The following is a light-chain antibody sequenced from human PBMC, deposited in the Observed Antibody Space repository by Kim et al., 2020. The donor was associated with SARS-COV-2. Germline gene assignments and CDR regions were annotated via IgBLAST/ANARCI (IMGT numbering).Light chain of an antibody. CDR3: QTWGTGFQF. CDR2: VNSDGSH. CDR1: SGHYSYA. V-gene: IGLV4-69*01. J-gene: IGLJ2*01. Sequence: QLVLTQSPSASASLGASVKLTCTLSSGHYSYAIAWHQQQPEKGPRYLMKVNSDGSHSKGDGITGRFSGSSSGAERYLTISSLQPEDEADYYCQTWGTGFQFFGGGTQLTVL.